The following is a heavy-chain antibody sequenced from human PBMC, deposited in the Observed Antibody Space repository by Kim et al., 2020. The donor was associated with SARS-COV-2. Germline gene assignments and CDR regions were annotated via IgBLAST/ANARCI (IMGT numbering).Heavy chain of an antibody. CDR1: GGTFSSYA. CDR3: ARVSGSGLNPYYFDY. Sequence: SVKVSCKASGGTFSSYAISWVRQAPGQGLEWMGGIIPIFGTANYAQKFQGRVTITADESTSTAYMELSSLRSEDTAVYYCARVSGSGLNPYYFDYWGQGTLVTVSS. CDR2: IIPIFGTA. D-gene: IGHD6-19*01. J-gene: IGHJ4*02. V-gene: IGHV1-69*13.